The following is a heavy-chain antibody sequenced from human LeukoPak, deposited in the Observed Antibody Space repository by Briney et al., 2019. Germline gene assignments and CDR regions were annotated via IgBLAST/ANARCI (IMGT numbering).Heavy chain of an antibody. CDR2: IKSKTDGGTT. Sequence: PGGSLRLSCAASGFTFSNTWMNWVRQAPGKGLEWVGRIKSKTDGGTTDYAAPVKGRFTISRDDSKNMLYLQMNSLKAEDTAVYYCTEYSYGYGEDFDYWGQGTLVTVSS. J-gene: IGHJ4*02. CDR3: TEYSYGYGEDFDY. V-gene: IGHV3-15*07. CDR1: GFTFSNTW. D-gene: IGHD5-18*01.